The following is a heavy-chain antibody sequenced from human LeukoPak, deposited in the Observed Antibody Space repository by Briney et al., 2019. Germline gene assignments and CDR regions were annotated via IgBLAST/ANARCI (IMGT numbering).Heavy chain of an antibody. CDR1: GGSISSGGYY. J-gene: IGHJ3*02. CDR2: IYYSGST. D-gene: IGHD1-26*01. V-gene: IGHV4-31*03. Sequence: PSETLSLTCTVSGGSISSGGYYWSWIRQHPGKGLEWIGYIYYSGSTYYNPSLKSRVTISVDTSKNQFSLKLSSVTAADTAVYYCARARGTYSHDAFDIWGQGTMVTVSS. CDR3: ARARGTYSHDAFDI.